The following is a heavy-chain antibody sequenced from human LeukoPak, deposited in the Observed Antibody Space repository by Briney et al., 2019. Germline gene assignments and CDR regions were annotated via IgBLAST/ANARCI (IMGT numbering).Heavy chain of an antibody. CDR3: ASSPVITRD. J-gene: IGHJ4*02. D-gene: IGHD3-22*01. CDR2: IGGSGGAT. Sequence: GGSLRLSCAASGFTFSSFALAWVRQAPGKGLEWVSTIGGSGGATYYADSVKGRFTISRDGSMNTVYLQLNSLRLEDTAVYYCASSPVITRDWGQGTLVTVSS. CDR1: GFTFSSFA. V-gene: IGHV3-23*01.